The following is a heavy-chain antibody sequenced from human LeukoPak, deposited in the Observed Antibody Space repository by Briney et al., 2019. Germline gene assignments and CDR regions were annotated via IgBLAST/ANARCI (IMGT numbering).Heavy chain of an antibody. CDR3: ARTYGSGSYWFDY. CDR1: GGSISSYY. D-gene: IGHD3-10*01. CDR2: IYYSGST. Sequence: SETLSLTCTVSGGSISSYYWSWIRQPPGKGLEWIGYIYYSGSTNYNPSLKSRVTISVDTSKNQFSLKLSSVTAADTAVYYCARTYGSGSYWFDYWGQGTLVTVSS. J-gene: IGHJ4*02. V-gene: IGHV4-59*01.